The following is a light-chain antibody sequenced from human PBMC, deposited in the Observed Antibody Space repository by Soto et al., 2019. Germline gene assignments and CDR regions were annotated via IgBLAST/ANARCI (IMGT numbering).Light chain of an antibody. CDR2: DAS. V-gene: IGKV1-33*01. CDR3: QQYDNLPLT. Sequence: DIQMTQSPSSLSASVGDRVTITCQASQDIKNYLNWYQQKSGKAPKLLIYDASDLETGVPSRFSGSGSGTDFTFTINSLQREDIATYYCQQYDNLPLTFGGGTKVEIK. CDR1: QDIKNY. J-gene: IGKJ4*01.